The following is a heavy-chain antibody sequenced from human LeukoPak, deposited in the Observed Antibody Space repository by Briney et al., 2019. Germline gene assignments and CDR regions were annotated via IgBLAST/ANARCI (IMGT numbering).Heavy chain of an antibody. CDR1: GFTFSSYA. CDR3: ARNYYGSGSYFPY. D-gene: IGHD3-10*01. V-gene: IGHV3-30*04. Sequence: GGSLRLSCAASGFTFSSYAMHWVRQAPGKGLEWVAVISFDGSDKYYADSVKGRFTISRDNFKNTLYLQMNSLRAEDTAVYYCARNYYGSGSYFPYWGQGTLVTVSS. CDR2: ISFDGSDK. J-gene: IGHJ4*02.